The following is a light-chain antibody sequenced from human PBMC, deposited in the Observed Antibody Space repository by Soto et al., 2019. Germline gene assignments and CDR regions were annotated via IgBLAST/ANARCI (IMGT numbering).Light chain of an antibody. CDR2: EDS. CDR3: SAYTSSSTLV. CDR1: SSDVGGYNY. Sequence: QSALPQPASVSGSPGQSITISFTGTSSDVGGYNYVSWYQQHPGKAPKLRIYEDSNRPSGVSNRFSGCKSGNTASLTISGLQAEDEAYYYCSAYTSSSTLVFGGGTKLTVL. J-gene: IGLJ2*01. V-gene: IGLV2-14*01.